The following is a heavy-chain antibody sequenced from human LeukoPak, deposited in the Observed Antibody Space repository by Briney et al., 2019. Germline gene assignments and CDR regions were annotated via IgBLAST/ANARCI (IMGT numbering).Heavy chain of an antibody. CDR1: GYTFTSYG. CDR3: ARRCTLYSRGRFYFDY. V-gene: IGHV1-18*01. CDR2: ISAHDGTR. J-gene: IGHJ4*02. Sequence: ASVKVSGMASGYTFTSYGISWVRQAPGQGLEWMGWISAHDGTRNYALKHEDRVTMTTDTSTRTAYMELRGLRSDDTSVYYCARRCTLYSRGRFYFDYWGQGTLVTVSS. D-gene: IGHD6-19*01.